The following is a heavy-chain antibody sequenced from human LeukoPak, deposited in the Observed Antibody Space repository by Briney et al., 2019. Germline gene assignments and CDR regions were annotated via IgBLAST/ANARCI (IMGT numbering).Heavy chain of an antibody. CDR2: ISYSSSYI. CDR3: ASTASVGDYYPWYFDL. CDR1: GFTFSTYS. J-gene: IGHJ2*01. Sequence: GGSLRPSCAASGFTFSTYSMNWVRQAPGKGLEWVSSISYSSSYIYYADSVKGRFTISRDNAKKSLYLQMDSLRADDTAVYYCASTASVGDYYPWYFDLWGRGTLVTVSS. V-gene: IGHV3-21*01. D-gene: IGHD4-17*01.